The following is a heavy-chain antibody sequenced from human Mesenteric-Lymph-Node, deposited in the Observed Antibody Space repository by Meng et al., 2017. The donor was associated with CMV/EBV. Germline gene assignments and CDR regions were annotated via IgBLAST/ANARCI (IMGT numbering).Heavy chain of an antibody. D-gene: IGHD3-3*01. CDR1: GYSFTSYW. J-gene: IGHJ3*02. CDR3: ARAYCDFWSAYSTKAFDI. CDR2: IYPGDSDT. Sequence: KVSCKGSGYSFTSYWIGWVRQMPGKGLEWMGIIYPGDSDTRYSPSFQGQVTISADKSISAAYLQWSSLKASDTAMYYCARAYCDFWSAYSTKAFDIWGQGTMVTVSS. V-gene: IGHV5-51*01.